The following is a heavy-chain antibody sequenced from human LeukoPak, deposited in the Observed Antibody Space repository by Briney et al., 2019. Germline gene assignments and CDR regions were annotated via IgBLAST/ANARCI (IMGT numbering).Heavy chain of an antibody. J-gene: IGHJ4*02. V-gene: IGHV5-51*01. CDR1: GYSFTSYW. CDR3: ARRPGYCSGGSCFDY. Sequence: EESLKISCKGSGYSFTSYWIGWVRQMPGKGLEWMGIIYPGDSDTRYSPSFQGQVTISADKSISTAYLQWSSLKASDTAMYYCARRPGYCSGGSCFDYWGQGTLVTVSS. D-gene: IGHD2-15*01. CDR2: IYPGDSDT.